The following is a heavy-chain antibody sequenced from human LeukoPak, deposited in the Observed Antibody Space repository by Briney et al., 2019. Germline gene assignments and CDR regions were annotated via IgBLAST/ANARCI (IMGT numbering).Heavy chain of an antibody. Sequence: PSETLSLTCTVSGGSISSSSYYWGWIRQPPGKGLEWIASIYYSGSTYYNPSLKSRVTISVDTSKNQFSLKLSSVTAADTAVYYCARDHSYSSGWYVFRAFDIWGQGTMVTVSS. CDR2: IYYSGST. J-gene: IGHJ3*02. D-gene: IGHD6-19*01. V-gene: IGHV4-39*07. CDR3: ARDHSYSSGWYVFRAFDI. CDR1: GGSISSSSYY.